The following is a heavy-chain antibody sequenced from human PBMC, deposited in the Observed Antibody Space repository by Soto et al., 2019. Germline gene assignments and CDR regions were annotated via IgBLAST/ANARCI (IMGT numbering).Heavy chain of an antibody. CDR1: GFIVTSNY. V-gene: IGHV3-21*01. J-gene: IGHJ5*02. D-gene: IGHD6-13*01. CDR2: ISSSSSYI. CDR3: ARDGIAAAGSFDP. Sequence: PGRSLRLSCAASGFIVTSNYMSWVRQAPGKGLEWVSSISSSSSYIYYADSVKGRFTISRDNAKNSLYLEMNSLRAEDTAVYYCARDGIAAAGSFDPWGQGTLVTVSS.